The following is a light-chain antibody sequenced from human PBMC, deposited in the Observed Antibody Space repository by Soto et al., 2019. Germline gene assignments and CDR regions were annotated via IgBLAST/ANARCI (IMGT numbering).Light chain of an antibody. V-gene: IGKV3D-15*01. CDR2: HTS. J-gene: IGKJ1*01. CDR3: HQRQSWPRT. Sequence: DIVMTQSPATLSVSPGERATLSCRASQSVSSNLAWYQHRPGQAPRLLIYHTSSRAAGIPARFSGSGSGTDFTLTISDVQPEDFALYYCHQRQSWPRTFGQGTKVDIK. CDR1: QSVSSN.